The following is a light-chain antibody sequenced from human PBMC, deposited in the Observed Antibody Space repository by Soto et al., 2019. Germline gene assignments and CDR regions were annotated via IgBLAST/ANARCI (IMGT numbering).Light chain of an antibody. J-gene: IGKJ5*01. Sequence: ARVGKECRSRWPASQTIDSWLAWYQQRPGKPPNLLIYKASTLASGVPSRFFGGGSGIEFTLAVSTLLLNGFATFSCDLYVYLPLCLGQGTRLEIK. CDR3: DLYVYLPLC. CDR1: QTIDSW. CDR2: KAS. V-gene: IGKV1-5*03.